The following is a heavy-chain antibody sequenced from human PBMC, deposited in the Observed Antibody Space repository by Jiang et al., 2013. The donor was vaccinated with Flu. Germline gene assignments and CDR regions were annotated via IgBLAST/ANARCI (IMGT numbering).Heavy chain of an antibody. D-gene: IGHD1-26*01. Sequence: PGKGLEWVSSISSSSSYIYYADSVKGRFTISRDNAKNSLYLQMNSLRAEDTAVYYCAREWGAVIAFDIWGQGTMVTVSS. J-gene: IGHJ3*02. CDR2: ISSSSSYI. CDR3: AREWGAVIAFDI. V-gene: IGHV3-21*01.